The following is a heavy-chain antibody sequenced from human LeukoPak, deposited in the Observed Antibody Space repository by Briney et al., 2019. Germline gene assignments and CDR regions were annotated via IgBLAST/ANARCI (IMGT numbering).Heavy chain of an antibody. Sequence: GASVKVSCKASGYTFTGYYMHWVRQAHGQGLEWMGWINPNSGGTNYAQKFQGRVTMTRDTSISTAYMELSRLRSDDTAVYYCARDYYGSGSYYTWGQGTLVTVSS. J-gene: IGHJ5*02. CDR1: GYTFTGYY. V-gene: IGHV1-2*02. CDR2: INPNSGGT. CDR3: ARDYYGSGSYYT. D-gene: IGHD3-10*01.